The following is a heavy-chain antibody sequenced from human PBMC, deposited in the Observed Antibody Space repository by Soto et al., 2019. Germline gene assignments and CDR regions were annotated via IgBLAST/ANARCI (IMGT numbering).Heavy chain of an antibody. D-gene: IGHD2-15*01. J-gene: IGHJ3*02. CDR1: GFTFSSYA. Sequence: GGSLRLSCAASGFTFSSYAMSWVRQAPGKGLEWVSAISGSGGSTYYADSVKGRFTISRDNSKNTLYLQMNSLRAEDTAVYYCAKDLSDIVVVVAADQPNRDAFDIWGQGTMVTVSS. CDR3: AKDLSDIVVVVAADQPNRDAFDI. V-gene: IGHV3-23*01. CDR2: ISGSGGST.